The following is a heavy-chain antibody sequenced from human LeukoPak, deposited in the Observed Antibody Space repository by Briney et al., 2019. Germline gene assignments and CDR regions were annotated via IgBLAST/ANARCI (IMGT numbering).Heavy chain of an antibody. CDR3: AKDLKWLRYGMDV. V-gene: IGHV3-23*01. D-gene: IGHD5-12*01. J-gene: IGHJ6*02. CDR1: GFTFSSYS. CDR2: ISGSGGST. Sequence: GGSLRLSCAASGFTFSSYSMNWVRQAPGKGLEWVSAISGSGGSTYYADSVKGRFTISRDNSKNTLYLQMNSLRAEDTAVYYCAKDLKWLRYGMDVWGQGTTVTVSS.